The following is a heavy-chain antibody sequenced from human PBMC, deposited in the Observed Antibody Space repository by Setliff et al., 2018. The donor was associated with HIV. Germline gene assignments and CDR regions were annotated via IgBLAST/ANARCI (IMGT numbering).Heavy chain of an antibody. V-gene: IGHV1-69*05. CDR1: GGTFSRLA. CDR2: ILPVFGTP. J-gene: IGHJ3*02. Sequence: GASVKVSCKASGGTFSRLAISWVRQAPEQGPEWMGGILPVFGTPNYAQRFQGRVTMTTDTSTNPAYMELRSLRSDDTAVYYCARPAGKGSYYGDDAFDIWGQGTMVTVSS. CDR3: ARPAGKGSYYGDDAFDI. D-gene: IGHD1-26*01.